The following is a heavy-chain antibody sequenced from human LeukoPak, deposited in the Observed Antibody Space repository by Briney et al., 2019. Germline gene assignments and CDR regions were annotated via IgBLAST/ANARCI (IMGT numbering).Heavy chain of an antibody. CDR1: GGFISNYY. V-gene: IGHV4-34*01. CDR3: AREYLYGDYLDY. Sequence: SETLSLTCIVSGGFISNYYWSWFRQPPGKGLEWIGEINHSGSTNYNPSLKSRVTISVDTSKNQFSLKLSSVTAADTAVYYCAREYLYGDYLDYWGQGTLVTVSS. J-gene: IGHJ4*02. D-gene: IGHD4-17*01. CDR2: INHSGST.